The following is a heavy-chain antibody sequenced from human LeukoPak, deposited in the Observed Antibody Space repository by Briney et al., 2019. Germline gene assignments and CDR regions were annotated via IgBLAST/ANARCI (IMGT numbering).Heavy chain of an antibody. CDR3: ARDLIAKIYYDILTGLPTSDY. D-gene: IGHD3-9*01. CDR2: INPSGGST. Sequence: GASVKVSCKASGYTFTSYYMHWVRQAPGQGLEWMGIINPSGGSTSYAQKFQGRVTMTRDTSTSTVYMELSSLRSEDTAVYYCARDLIAKIYYDILTGLPTSDYWGQGTLVTVSS. J-gene: IGHJ4*02. V-gene: IGHV1-46*01. CDR1: GYTFTSYY.